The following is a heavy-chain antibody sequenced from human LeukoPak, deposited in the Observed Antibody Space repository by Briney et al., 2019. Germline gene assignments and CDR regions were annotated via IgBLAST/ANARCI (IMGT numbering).Heavy chain of an antibody. J-gene: IGHJ4*02. Sequence: PSETLSLTCTVSGGSISSYYWSWIRQPAGKGLEWIGRIYTSGSTNYNPPLKSRVTMSVDTSKNQFSLKLSSVTAADTAVYYCARDLGPVTQSYDSSGYFYWGQGTLVTVSS. D-gene: IGHD3-22*01. V-gene: IGHV4-4*07. CDR3: ARDLGPVTQSYDSSGYFY. CDR1: GGSISSYY. CDR2: IYTSGST.